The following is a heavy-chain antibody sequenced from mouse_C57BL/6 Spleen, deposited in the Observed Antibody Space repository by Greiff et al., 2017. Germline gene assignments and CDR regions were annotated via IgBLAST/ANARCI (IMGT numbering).Heavy chain of an antibody. CDR3: ARSSYGYSWFAY. D-gene: IGHD2-2*01. CDR1: GYTFTDYY. J-gene: IGHJ3*01. Sequence: VKLVESGAELVRPGASVKLSCKASGYTFTDYYINWVKQRPGQGLEWIARIYPGSGNTYYNEKFKGKATLTAEKSSSTAYMQLSSLTSEDSAFYCCARSSYGYSWFAYWGQGTLVTVSA. V-gene: IGHV1-76*01. CDR2: IYPGSGNT.